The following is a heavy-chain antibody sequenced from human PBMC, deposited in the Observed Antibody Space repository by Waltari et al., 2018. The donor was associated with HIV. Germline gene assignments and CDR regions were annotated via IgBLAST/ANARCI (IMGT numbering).Heavy chain of an antibody. CDR1: GFTFSSYA. Sequence: EVQLLESGGGLVQPGGSLRLSCAASGFTFSSYAMSWVRPAPGKGLEWVSYISRSSSSIFYADSVKGRFTISRDNAKNSLYLQMNSLRVEDTAVYYCARDINGGWGYWGQGTLVTVAS. J-gene: IGHJ4*02. CDR2: ISRSSSSI. CDR3: ARDINGGWGY. D-gene: IGHD7-27*01. V-gene: IGHV3-48*01.